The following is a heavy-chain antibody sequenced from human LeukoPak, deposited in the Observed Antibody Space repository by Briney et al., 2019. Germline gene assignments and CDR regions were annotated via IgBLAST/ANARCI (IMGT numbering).Heavy chain of an antibody. V-gene: IGHV1-46*01. CDR3: ARDPTAYSGSYSFDY. CDR2: INPSDGST. CDR1: GYTFTSYY. D-gene: IGHD1-26*01. J-gene: IGHJ4*02. Sequence: ASVKVSCKASGYTFTSYYMHWVRQAPGQGLEWMGIINPSDGSTRYPQKFQGRVTMTRDTSTSTVYMELSSLRSEDTAVYHCARDPTAYSGSYSFDYWGQGTLVTVSS.